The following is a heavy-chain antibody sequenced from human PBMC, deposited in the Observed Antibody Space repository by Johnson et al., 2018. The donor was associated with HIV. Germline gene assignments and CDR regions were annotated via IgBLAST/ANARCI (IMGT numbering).Heavy chain of an antibody. CDR1: GFTFSSYG. CDR3: ARRGGSGWSAFDI. CDR2: IRYDGSNK. V-gene: IGHV3-30*02. J-gene: IGHJ3*02. Sequence: QVQLLESGGGVVQPGGSLSLSCAASGFTFSSYGMHWVRQAPGKGLEWVAFIRYDGSNKYYADSVKGRFTISRDNAKNSLYLQMNSLRAEDTALYYCARRGGSGWSAFDIWGQGTIVTVSS. D-gene: IGHD6-19*01.